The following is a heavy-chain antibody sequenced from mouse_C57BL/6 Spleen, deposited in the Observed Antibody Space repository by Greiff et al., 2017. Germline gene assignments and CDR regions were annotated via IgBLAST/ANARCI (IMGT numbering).Heavy chain of an antibody. CDR2: INPGSGGT. J-gene: IGHJ4*01. D-gene: IGHD1-1*02. CDR3: ARRRGGGYGYYAMDY. Sequence: QVQLQQPGAELVRPGTSVKVSCKASGYAFTNYLIEWVKQRPGQGLEWIGVINPGSGGTNYNEKFKGKATLTADKSSSTAYMQLSSLTSEDAAVYFCARRRGGGYGYYAMDYWGQGTSVTVSS. CDR1: GYAFTNYL. V-gene: IGHV1-54*01.